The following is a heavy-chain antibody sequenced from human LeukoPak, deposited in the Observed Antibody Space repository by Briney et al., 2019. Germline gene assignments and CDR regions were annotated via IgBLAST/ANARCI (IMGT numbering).Heavy chain of an antibody. J-gene: IGHJ3*02. CDR1: GGSISSGGYY. D-gene: IGHD3-9*01. Sequence: PSQTLSLTCTVSGGSISSGGYYWSWIRQHPGKGLEWIGYIYYSGSTYYNPSLKSRVTISVDTSKNQFSLKLSSVTAADTAVYYCARDREYYDIWVRAFDIWGQGTMVTVSS. V-gene: IGHV4-31*03. CDR3: ARDREYYDIWVRAFDI. CDR2: IYYSGST.